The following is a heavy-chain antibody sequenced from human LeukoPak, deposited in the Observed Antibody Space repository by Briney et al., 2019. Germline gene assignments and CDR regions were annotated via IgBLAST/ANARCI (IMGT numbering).Heavy chain of an antibody. CDR1: GFSLSTSGMC. CDR3: VKDGSDLLGFDS. D-gene: IGHD2-15*01. J-gene: IGHJ4*02. CDR2: IDWDHDK. V-gene: IGHV2-70*12. Sequence: GSGPTLVNPTQTLTLTCTFSGFSLSTSGMCVSWIRQPPGRALEFLARIDWDHDKWYNTSLKTRLTISKDTSKNQVVLTMTNMDPVDTATYYCVKDGSDLLGFDSWGQGTLVTVSS.